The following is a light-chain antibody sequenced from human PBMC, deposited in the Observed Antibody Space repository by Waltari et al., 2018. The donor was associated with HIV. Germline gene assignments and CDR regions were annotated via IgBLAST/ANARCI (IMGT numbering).Light chain of an antibody. Sequence: DIVMTQSPDSLALSLGERATISCKSSQSIFYSSKNKNYLAWYQQKAGQPPKLLISWASTRDSGVPDRFSGSGSGTDFALTISNLQSEYVALYFCQQYYNTPPTFGQGTRVEI. J-gene: IGKJ1*01. V-gene: IGKV4-1*01. CDR1: QSIFYSSKNKNY. CDR2: WAS. CDR3: QQYYNTPPT.